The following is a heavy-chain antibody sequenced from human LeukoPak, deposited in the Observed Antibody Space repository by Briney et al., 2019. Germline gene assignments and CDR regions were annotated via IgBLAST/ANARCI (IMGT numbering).Heavy chain of an antibody. D-gene: IGHD3-3*01. CDR2: IIPIFGTA. Sequence: GASVKVSCKASGGTFSSYAISWVRQAPGQGLKWMGGIIPIFGTANYAQKFQGRVTITADKSTSTAYMELSSLRSEDTAVYYCARMGGRITIFGRGYYYYYMDVWGKGTTVTVSS. CDR3: ARMGGRITIFGRGYYYYYMDV. CDR1: GGTFSSYA. J-gene: IGHJ6*03. V-gene: IGHV1-69*06.